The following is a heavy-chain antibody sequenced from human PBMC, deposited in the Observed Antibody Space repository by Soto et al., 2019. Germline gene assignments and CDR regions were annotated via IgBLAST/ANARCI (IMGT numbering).Heavy chain of an antibody. CDR1: GFTFNDYT. V-gene: IGHV3-49*04. CDR2: IRSKAYGGTT. D-gene: IGHD2-8*01. CDR3: TPGKLYPSLASDY. J-gene: IGHJ4*02. Sequence: SGGSLRLSCTASGFTFNDYTLSWVRQAPGKGLEWVGFIRSKAYGGTTEYAASVKGRFTISRDDSKSIAYLQMNSLKTEDTAVYYSTPGKLYPSLASDYWGQGTLVTV.